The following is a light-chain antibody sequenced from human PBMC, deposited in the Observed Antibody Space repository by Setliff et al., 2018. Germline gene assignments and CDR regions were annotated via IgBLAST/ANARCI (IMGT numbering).Light chain of an antibody. CDR2: QDS. CDR1: KLGDKY. V-gene: IGLV3-1*01. J-gene: IGLJ2*01. Sequence: ELTRPPSVSVSPGQTASITCSGDKLGDKYACWYQQKPGQSPVLVIYQDSKRPSGIPERFSGSNSGNTATLTISGTQAMDEADYYCQAWDSSTAHVVFGGGTKVTVL. CDR3: QAWDSSTAHVV.